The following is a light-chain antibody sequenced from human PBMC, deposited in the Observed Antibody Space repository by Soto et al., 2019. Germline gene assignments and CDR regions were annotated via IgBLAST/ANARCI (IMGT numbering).Light chain of an antibody. CDR3: LQFDNSPLYT. V-gene: IGKV3-20*01. CDR2: GAS. J-gene: IGKJ2*01. CDR1: QSVSSSS. Sequence: EIVLTQSPGTLSLSPGERATVSCRASQSVSSSSLAWYQHRPGQAPRLLIYGASSRATGIPDRFSGSGSGTDFSLTISRLQPEDFAVYYCLQFDNSPLYTFGQGTKLEIK.